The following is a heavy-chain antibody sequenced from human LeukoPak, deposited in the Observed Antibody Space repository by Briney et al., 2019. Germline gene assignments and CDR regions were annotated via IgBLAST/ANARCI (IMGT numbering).Heavy chain of an antibody. CDR2: MKYDGTGK. CDR3: ATRNNLEY. V-gene: IGHV3-7*01. Sequence: HPGGSLRLSCTVSGFTFSGHWMNWVRQAPGKGLEWVANMKYDGTGKHYVASVVGRLTIFRVNATETEYLQMRNLRAEDTAVYYSATRNNLEYWGQGILGTVSS. J-gene: IGHJ4*02. CDR1: GFTFSGHW.